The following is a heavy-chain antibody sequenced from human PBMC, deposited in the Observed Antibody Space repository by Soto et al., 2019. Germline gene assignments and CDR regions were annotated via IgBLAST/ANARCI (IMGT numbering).Heavy chain of an antibody. V-gene: IGHV1-2*02. CDR3: ARGSPAGGPPTIFGVVTTYYYYGMDV. D-gene: IGHD3-3*01. CDR1: GYTFTGYY. CDR2: INPNSGGT. Sequence: SVKVSCKASGYTFTGYYMRWVRQAPGQGLEWMGWINPNSGGTNYAQKFQGRVTMTRDTSISTAYMELSRLRSDDTAVYYCARGSPAGGPPTIFGVVTTYYYYGMDVWGQGTTVTVSS. J-gene: IGHJ6*02.